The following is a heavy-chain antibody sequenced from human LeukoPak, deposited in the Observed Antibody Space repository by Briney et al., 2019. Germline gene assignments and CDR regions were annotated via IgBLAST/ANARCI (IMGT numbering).Heavy chain of an antibody. CDR1: GFTFSSYG. Sequence: GGSLRLSCAASGFTFSSYGMHWVRQAPGKGVEWVAVISYDGSNKYYADSVKGRFTISRDNSKNTLYLQMNSLRAEDTAVYYCAKDHVRFPPYQLLSHWGQGTLVTVSS. CDR2: ISYDGSNK. CDR3: AKDHVRFPPYQLLSH. J-gene: IGHJ4*02. V-gene: IGHV3-30*18. D-gene: IGHD2-2*01.